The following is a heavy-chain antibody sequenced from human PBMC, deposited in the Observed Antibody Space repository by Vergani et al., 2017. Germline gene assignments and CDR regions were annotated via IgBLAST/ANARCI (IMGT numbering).Heavy chain of an antibody. V-gene: IGHV3-30-3*01. D-gene: IGHD3-16*02. J-gene: IGHJ4*02. CDR1: GFTFSSYA. CDR3: ARDSYGRIIVWGFDY. Sequence: VQLVESGGGVVQPGRSLRLSCAASGFTFSSYAMHWVRQAPGKGLEWVAVISYDGSNKYYADSVKGRFTISRDNSKNTLYLQMNSLRAEDTAVYYCARDSYGRIIVWGFDYWGQGTLVTVSS. CDR2: ISYDGSNK.